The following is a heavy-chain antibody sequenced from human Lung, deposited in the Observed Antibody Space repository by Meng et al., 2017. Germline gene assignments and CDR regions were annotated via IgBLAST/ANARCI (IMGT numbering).Heavy chain of an antibody. CDR1: GGTFNSYA. CDR3: ARVERTYYDYVWGLGRFDP. Sequence: QGQLVQSGAAGKMPGSSVKVSCKAPGGTFNSYAISWVRQAPGQGLEWMGGIIPAFGAPNHAQKFQGRVRITADESTTTAYMELSSLRSEDTAVYFCARVERTYYDYVWGLGRFDPWGQGTLVTVSS. D-gene: IGHD3-16*01. J-gene: IGHJ5*02. V-gene: IGHV1-69*01. CDR2: IIPAFGAP.